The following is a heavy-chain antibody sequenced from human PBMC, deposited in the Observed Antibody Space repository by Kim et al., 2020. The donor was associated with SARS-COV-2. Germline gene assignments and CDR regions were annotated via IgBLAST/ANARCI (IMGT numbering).Heavy chain of an antibody. CDR1: GYSISSGYY. CDR3: ARTSNIVVVVAHPFDY. J-gene: IGHJ4*02. Sequence: SETLSLTCTVSGYSISSGYYWGWIRQPPGKGLEWIGSIYHSGSTYYNPSLKSRVTISVDTSKNQFSLKLSSVTAADTAVYYCARTSNIVVVVAHPFDYWGQGTLVTVSS. D-gene: IGHD2-15*01. CDR2: IYHSGST. V-gene: IGHV4-38-2*02.